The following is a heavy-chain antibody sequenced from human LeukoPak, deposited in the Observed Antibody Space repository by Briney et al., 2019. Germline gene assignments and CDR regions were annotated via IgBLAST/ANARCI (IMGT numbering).Heavy chain of an antibody. Sequence: SETLSLTCTVSSGSISTSNYYWGWVRQPPGKGLEWIGEINHSGSTNYNPSLKSRVTISVDTSKNQFSLKLSSVTAADTAVYYCARGVRWWWPREYFDYWGQGTLVTVSS. CDR2: INHSGST. CDR1: SGSISTSNYY. D-gene: IGHD2-21*01. J-gene: IGHJ4*02. CDR3: ARGVRWWWPREYFDY. V-gene: IGHV4-39*07.